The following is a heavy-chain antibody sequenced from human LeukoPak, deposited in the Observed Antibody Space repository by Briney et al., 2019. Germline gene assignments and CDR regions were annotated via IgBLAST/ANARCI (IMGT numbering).Heavy chain of an antibody. V-gene: IGHV3-21*01. J-gene: IGHJ4*02. Sequence: GRSLRLSCAASGFTFSSFTMNWVRQAPGKGLEWVSSISSHSNYIYYADSVKGRFTISRDNAKNSLYLQMNSLRAEDTAVYYCARDVVVLSFDYWGQGILVTVSS. D-gene: IGHD2-21*01. CDR3: ARDVVVLSFDY. CDR1: GFTFSSFT. CDR2: ISSHSNYI.